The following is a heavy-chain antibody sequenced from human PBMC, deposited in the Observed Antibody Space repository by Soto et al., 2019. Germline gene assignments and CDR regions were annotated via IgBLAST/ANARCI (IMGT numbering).Heavy chain of an antibody. CDR3: AKYSENGEHGDWFDP. CDR2: ISFDGSKK. D-gene: IGHD4-17*01. V-gene: IGHV3-30*18. CDR1: GFTFSSYG. J-gene: IGHJ5*02. Sequence: QVQLVESGGGVVQPGRSLRLSCAASGFTFSSYGMHWVRQAPGKGLEWVAVISFDGSKKYYADSVKGRFTISRDHSWKTTVLQMNGLRAEDTALYYCAKYSENGEHGDWFDPWGPGTLVTVSS.